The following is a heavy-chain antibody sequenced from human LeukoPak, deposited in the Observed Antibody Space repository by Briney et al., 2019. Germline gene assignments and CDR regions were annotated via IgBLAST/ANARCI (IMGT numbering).Heavy chain of an antibody. CDR3: ARGYYNILTGYYIEF. CDR1: GGSISNYY. J-gene: IGHJ4*02. Sequence: PETLSLTCTVSGGSISNYYWSWIRQPPGKGLEWIGYIYYSGNTNYNPSLKSRVTISVDTSRNQFALKLSSVTAADTAMYYCARGYYNILTGYYIEFWGQGTLVTVSS. CDR2: IYYSGNT. D-gene: IGHD3-9*01. V-gene: IGHV4-59*01.